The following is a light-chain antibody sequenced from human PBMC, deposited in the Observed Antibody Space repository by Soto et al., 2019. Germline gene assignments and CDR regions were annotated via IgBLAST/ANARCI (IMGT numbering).Light chain of an antibody. CDR3: QQYYTYST. CDR1: QSITTW. J-gene: IGKJ1*01. Sequence: DIQMTQSPSTLSASVGDRVTITCRASQSITTWLAWYQQKPGKVPRLLIYKASTLESGVPSRFSGSGSGTEFTLTISSLQPEDFATYYCQQYYTYSTFGQGTKVEV. V-gene: IGKV1-5*03. CDR2: KAS.